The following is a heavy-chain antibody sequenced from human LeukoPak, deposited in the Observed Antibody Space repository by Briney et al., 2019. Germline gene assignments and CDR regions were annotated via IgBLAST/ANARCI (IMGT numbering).Heavy chain of an antibody. Sequence: GGSLRLSCVASGFTFSSYAMSWVRQAPGKGLEWVSAITGYGDSTYYADSVKGRLTISRDNSKNTLYLQMNSLRAEDTAVYYCARDFSSGSYYGDYYFDYWGQGTLVTVSS. CDR3: ARDFSSGSYYGDYYFDY. CDR2: ITGYGDST. CDR1: GFTFSSYA. J-gene: IGHJ4*02. D-gene: IGHD1-26*01. V-gene: IGHV3-23*01.